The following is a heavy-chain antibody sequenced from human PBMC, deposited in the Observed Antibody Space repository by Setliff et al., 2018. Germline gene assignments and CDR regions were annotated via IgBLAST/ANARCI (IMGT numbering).Heavy chain of an antibody. V-gene: IGHV4-61*08. D-gene: IGHD2-15*01. CDR2: VFPNGAT. CDR1: GDSTSAAS. CDR3: AKGGTYRYFDY. Sequence: SETLSLTCTVSGDSTSAASIMAWIRQPPGKGLEFMGYVFPNGATKYDPSLKSRLTISVDTSKNQFSLKLTSLTAADTAVYFCAKGGTYRYFDYWGQGTLVTVSS. J-gene: IGHJ4*02.